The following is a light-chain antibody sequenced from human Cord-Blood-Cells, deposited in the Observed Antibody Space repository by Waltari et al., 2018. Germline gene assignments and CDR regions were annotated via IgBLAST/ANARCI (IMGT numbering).Light chain of an antibody. Sequence: QSALTQPASASGPPGQQITTSRPGTSSDVGSYNIVSWYQQHPGKAPKLMICEVSKRGSVFCNRFSGSKSGNTASLTISVRESEEEAEYYCCSYAGSSTYVCRTGTKVTVL. CDR1: SSDVGSYNI. V-gene: IGLV2-23*02. CDR2: EVS. J-gene: IGLJ1*01. CDR3: CSYAGSSTYV.